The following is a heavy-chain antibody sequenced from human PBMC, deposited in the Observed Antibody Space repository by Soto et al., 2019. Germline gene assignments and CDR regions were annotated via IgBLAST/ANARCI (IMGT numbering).Heavy chain of an antibody. Sequence: SETLSLTCAVSGVSLTSGNWWTWVRQSPQRGLEYIGEIFHDGTANYYPSFERRVAMSVDTSRNQFSLKLTSVTAADTAVYFCARLVYDTRPNYMYFDFWGPGTLVTVSS. D-gene: IGHD6-6*01. CDR2: IFHDGTA. CDR3: ARLVYDTRPNYMYFDF. V-gene: IGHV4-4*02. CDR1: GVSLTSGNW. J-gene: IGHJ4*02.